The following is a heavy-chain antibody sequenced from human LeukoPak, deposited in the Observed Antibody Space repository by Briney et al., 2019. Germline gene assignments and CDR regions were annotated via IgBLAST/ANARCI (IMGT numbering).Heavy chain of an antibody. CDR2: ISGSGGST. V-gene: IGHV3-23*01. CDR3: AKDTKSYYGDLYYFDY. D-gene: IGHD4-17*01. CDR1: GFTFSSYA. Sequence: GGSLRLSCAASGFTFSSYAMSWVRQAPGKGLEWVSAISGSGGSTYYADSVKGRFTISRDNSKNTLYLQMNSLRAEDTAVYYCAKDTKSYYGDLYYFDYWGQGTLVTVSS. J-gene: IGHJ4*02.